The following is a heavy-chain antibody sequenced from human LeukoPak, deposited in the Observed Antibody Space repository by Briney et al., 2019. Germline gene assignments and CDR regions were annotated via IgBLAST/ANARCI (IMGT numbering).Heavy chain of an antibody. J-gene: IGHJ4*02. D-gene: IGHD2-2*01. Sequence: PGGSLRLSCAASGFTFSSYAMHWVRQAPGKGLEWVAVISYDGSNKYYADSVKGRFTISRDNSKNTLYLQMNSLRAEDTAVYYCARLVVPAAGDYWGQGTLVTVSS. CDR2: ISYDGSNK. CDR1: GFTFSSYA. CDR3: ARLVVPAAGDY. V-gene: IGHV3-30-3*01.